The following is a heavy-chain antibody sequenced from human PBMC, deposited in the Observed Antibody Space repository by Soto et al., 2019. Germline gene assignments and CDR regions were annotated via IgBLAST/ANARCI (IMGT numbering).Heavy chain of an antibody. D-gene: IGHD6-6*01. CDR1: GGTFSSYA. CDR2: IIPIFGTA. J-gene: IGHJ4*02. V-gene: IGHV1-69*13. CDR3: ARGDSGRSSLSNDYCFDY. Sequence: SVKVSCKASGGTFSSYAISWVRQAPGQGLEWMGGIIPIFGTANYAQKFQGRVTITADESTSTAYMELSSLRSEDTAVYYCARGDSGRSSLSNDYCFDYWGQGTLVTVSS.